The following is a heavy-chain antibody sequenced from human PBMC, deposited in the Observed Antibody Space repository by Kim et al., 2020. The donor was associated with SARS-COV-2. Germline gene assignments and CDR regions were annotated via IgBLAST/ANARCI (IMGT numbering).Heavy chain of an antibody. CDR1: GFTFNNYG. D-gene: IGHD6-19*01. CDR3: AKELPPGYSSGWSYYYYGMDV. J-gene: IGHJ6*02. V-gene: IGHV3-30*18. Sequence: GGSLRLSCAASGFTFNNYGIHGVRQAPGKGLEWVAVISYDGSNKYYADSVKGRFTISRDNSKNTLYLQMNSLRAEDTAVYYCAKELPPGYSSGWSYYYYGMDVWGQGTTVTVSS. CDR2: ISYDGSNK.